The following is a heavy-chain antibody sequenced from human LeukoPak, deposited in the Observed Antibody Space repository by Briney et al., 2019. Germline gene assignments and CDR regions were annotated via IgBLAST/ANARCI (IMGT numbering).Heavy chain of an antibody. CDR2: ISTSGHI. CDR1: GFTFSSYN. Sequence: PGGSLRLSCAASGFTFSSYNMDWVRQAPGKGLEWVSSISTSGHIYYADSVKGRFTISRDNAKNSLYLQMNSLRAEDTSVYYCARATWDPNYYYYMDVWGKGTTVTISS. D-gene: IGHD1-26*01. CDR3: ARATWDPNYYYYMDV. V-gene: IGHV3-21*01. J-gene: IGHJ6*03.